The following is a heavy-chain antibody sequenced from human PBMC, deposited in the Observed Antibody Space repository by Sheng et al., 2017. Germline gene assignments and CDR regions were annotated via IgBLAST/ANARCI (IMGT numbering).Heavy chain of an antibody. CDR2: ISESGGTR. J-gene: IGHJ6*02. D-gene: IGHD6-19*01. V-gene: IGHV3-48*03. Sequence: EVQVVESGGGLVHPGGSLRLSCAGSGPTFSNYEMNWVRQAPGKGLEWISYISESGGTRHYADSVKGRFTISRDNAKNSVFLQMNSLRAEDTARYYCAGHAVEVTLGGLDVWGQGTTVTVSS. CDR3: AGHAVEVTLGGLDV. CDR1: GPTFSNYE.